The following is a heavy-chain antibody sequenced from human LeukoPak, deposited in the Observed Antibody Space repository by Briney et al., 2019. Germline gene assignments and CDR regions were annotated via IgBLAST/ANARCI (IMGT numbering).Heavy chain of an antibody. Sequence: ASVKVSCKASGYTFTSYDINWVRQATGQGLEWMGWMNPNSGNTGYAQKFQGRVTMTRNTSISTAYMELSSLRSEDTAVYYCARSPPYYDFWSGHIYYYYYGMDVWGQGTTVIVSS. V-gene: IGHV1-8*01. D-gene: IGHD3-3*01. CDR1: GYTFTSYD. J-gene: IGHJ6*02. CDR3: ARSPPYYDFWSGHIYYYYYGMDV. CDR2: MNPNSGNT.